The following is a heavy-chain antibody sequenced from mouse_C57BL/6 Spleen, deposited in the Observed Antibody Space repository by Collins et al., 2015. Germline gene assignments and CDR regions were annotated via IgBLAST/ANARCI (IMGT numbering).Heavy chain of an antibody. CDR1: GYTFTNYG. V-gene: IGHV1-81*01. Sequence: QVLLQQSGAELARPGASMNLSCKASGYTFTNYGISWVKQRTGQGLEWIGEIYPRSGNTYYNENFKGKATLTADKSSTTAFMELRSLTSEDSAVYFCAGGLTGPYYYAMDYWGQGTSVTVSS. CDR2: IYPRSGNT. J-gene: IGHJ4*01. D-gene: IGHD4-1*01. CDR3: AGGLTGPYYYAMDY.